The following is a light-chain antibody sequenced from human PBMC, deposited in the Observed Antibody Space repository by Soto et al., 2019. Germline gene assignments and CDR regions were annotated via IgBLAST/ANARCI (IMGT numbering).Light chain of an antibody. CDR3: QPYGSSPWT. CDR2: GAS. Sequence: EIVLTQSPGTLSLSPGERATLSCRASQSVSSSYLAWYQQKPGQAPRLLIYGASSRATGIPGRFSGSGSGTDFTLTITSLEPEDFAVYYCQPYGSSPWTFGQGPKVDIK. V-gene: IGKV3-20*01. J-gene: IGKJ1*01. CDR1: QSVSSSY.